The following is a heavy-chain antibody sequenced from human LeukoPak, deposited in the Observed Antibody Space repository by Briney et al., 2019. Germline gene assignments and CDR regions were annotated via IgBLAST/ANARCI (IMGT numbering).Heavy chain of an antibody. V-gene: IGHV3-74*01. Sequence: GGSLRLSCAASGFTFSTYWMHWVRQAPGKGLVWVSCINSDGSSPSYADSVKGRFTISRDNAKNTVYLQMNSLRAEDTAVYYRARWGSSGWYPMDVWGQGTTVTVSS. D-gene: IGHD6-19*01. CDR2: INSDGSSP. J-gene: IGHJ6*02. CDR3: ARWGSSGWYPMDV. CDR1: GFTFSTYW.